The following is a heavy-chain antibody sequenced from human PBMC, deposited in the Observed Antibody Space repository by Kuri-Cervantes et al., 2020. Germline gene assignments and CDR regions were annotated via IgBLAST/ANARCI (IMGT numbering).Heavy chain of an antibody. V-gene: IGHV4-59*12. D-gene: IGHD4-17*01. CDR2: ICYSGST. CDR1: GGSISSYY. J-gene: IGHJ4*02. CDR3: ARVHYGDYYFNY. Sequence: SETLSLTCTVSGGSISSYYWSWIRQPPGKGLEWIGYICYSGSTNYNPSLKSRVTISVDTSKNQFSLKLSSVTAADTAVYYCARVHYGDYYFNYWGQGTLVTVSS.